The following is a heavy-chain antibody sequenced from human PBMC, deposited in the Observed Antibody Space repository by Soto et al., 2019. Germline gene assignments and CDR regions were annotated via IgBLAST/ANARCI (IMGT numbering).Heavy chain of an antibody. J-gene: IGHJ4*02. V-gene: IGHV4-39*01. Sequence: PSETQPLTRSVAWGSIGDSGYRWSWIRQPPGKGLEWIGSIYYSGSTYYNPSLKSRVTISVDTSKNQFSLKLSSVTAADTAVYYCARLLNWFYYFDYWGQGTLVTVSS. CDR3: ARLLNWFYYFDY. CDR1: WGSIGDSGYR. D-gene: IGHD3-3*01. CDR2: IYYSGST.